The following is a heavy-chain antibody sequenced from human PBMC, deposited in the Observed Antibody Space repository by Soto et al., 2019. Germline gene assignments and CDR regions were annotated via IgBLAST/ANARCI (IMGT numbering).Heavy chain of an antibody. D-gene: IGHD4-17*01. J-gene: IGHJ6*02. CDR3: ARNSGYGDYEAFVDV. V-gene: IGHV1-18*01. CDR1: GYTFTSYG. Sequence: QVQLVQSGAEVKKPGASVKVSCKASGYTFTSYGISWVRQAPGQGLEWMGWISAYNGNTNYAQKLQGRVTMTTDTSTITAYIELRSLRSDDTAVYYCARNSGYGDYEAFVDVWGQGTTVTVSS. CDR2: ISAYNGNT.